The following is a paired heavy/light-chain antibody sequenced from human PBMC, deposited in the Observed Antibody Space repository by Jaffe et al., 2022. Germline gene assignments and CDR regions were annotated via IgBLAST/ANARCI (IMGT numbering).Light chain of an antibody. V-gene: IGLV2-14*03. Sequence: QSALTQPASVSGSPGQSITISCTGTSSDVGGYNYVSWYQQHPGKAPKLMIYDVSNRPSGVSNRFSGSKSGNTASLTISGLQAEDEADYYCSSYTSSSTLLWVFGGGTKLTVL. CDR1: SSDVGGYNY. CDR3: SSYTSSSTLLWV. CDR2: DVS. J-gene: IGLJ3*02.
Heavy chain of an antibody. J-gene: IGHJ6*03. Sequence: QVQLQQWGAGLLKPSETLSLTCAVYGGSFSGYYWSWIRQPPGKGLEWIGEINHSGSTNYNPSLKSRVTISVDTSKNQFSLKLSSVTAADTAVYYCARGPGMGDFWSGYYMHYYYYYMDVWGKGTTVTVSS. V-gene: IGHV4-34*01. CDR1: GGSFSGYY. CDR3: ARGPGMGDFWSGYYMHYYYYYMDV. CDR2: INHSGST. D-gene: IGHD3-3*01.